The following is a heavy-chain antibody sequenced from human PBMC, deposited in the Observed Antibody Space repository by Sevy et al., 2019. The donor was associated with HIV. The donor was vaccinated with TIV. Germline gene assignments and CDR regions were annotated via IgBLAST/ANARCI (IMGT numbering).Heavy chain of an antibody. V-gene: IGHV3-23*01. D-gene: IGHD2-15*01. Sequence: GGSLRLSCAASGFTFSTYAMSWVRQAPGKGLEWVSAISGSGGSTYYADSLKGRFNISRDNSKNTMYLQMNSLRAEDTAVYYCAKGDRTFYGMDVWGQGTTVTVSS. CDR1: GFTFSTYA. J-gene: IGHJ6*02. CDR3: AKGDRTFYGMDV. CDR2: ISGSGGST.